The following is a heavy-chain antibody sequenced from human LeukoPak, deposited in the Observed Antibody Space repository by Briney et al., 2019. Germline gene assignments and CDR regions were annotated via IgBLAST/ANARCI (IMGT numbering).Heavy chain of an antibody. CDR1: ACTFNSNS. CDR3: AELGITMIGGV. D-gene: IGHD3-10*02. CDR2: TSGSNIYI. V-gene: IGHV3-21*01. Sequence: GGSLSLSCAGYACTFNSNSRDWVRPAQGHGLEWVSSTSGSNIYIYNAESMKGRFTISRDNAKNSLYLQMSSLRAEDTAVYYCAELGITMIGGVWGKGTTVTISS. J-gene: IGHJ6*04.